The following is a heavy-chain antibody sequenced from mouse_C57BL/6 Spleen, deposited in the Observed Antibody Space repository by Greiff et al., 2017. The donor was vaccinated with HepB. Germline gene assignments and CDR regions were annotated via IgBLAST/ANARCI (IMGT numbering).Heavy chain of an antibody. CDR3: ARDYYGSSYFDY. CDR1: GYTFTSYW. Sequence: VQLQQPGAELVKPGASVKMSCKASGYTFTSYWITWVKQRPGQGLEWIGDIYPGSGSTNYNEKFKSEATLTVDTSSSTAYMQLSSLTSEDSAVYYCARDYYGSSYFDYWGQGTTLTVSS. CDR2: IYPGSGST. D-gene: IGHD1-1*01. V-gene: IGHV1-55*01. J-gene: IGHJ2*01.